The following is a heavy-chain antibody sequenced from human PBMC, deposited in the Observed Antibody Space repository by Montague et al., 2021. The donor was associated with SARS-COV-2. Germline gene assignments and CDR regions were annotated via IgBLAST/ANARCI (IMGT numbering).Heavy chain of an antibody. CDR2: VNPDGTRT. CDR3: ARGAFSSGLDK. J-gene: IGHJ4*02. V-gene: IGHV3-74*01. D-gene: IGHD6-19*01. Sequence: SLRLSCAASGFTFRNYWMEWVRQGPGKGLVWVSNVNPDGTRTNYADSAKGRVTISRDNAKNTLYLQIDSLTADDTAVYYCARGAFSSGLDKWGQGTLVTVSS. CDR1: GFTFRNYW.